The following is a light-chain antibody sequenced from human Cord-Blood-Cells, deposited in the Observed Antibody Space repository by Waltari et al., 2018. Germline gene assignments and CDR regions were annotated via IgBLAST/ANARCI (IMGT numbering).Light chain of an antibody. V-gene: IGKV3-15*01. Sequence: EIVMTQSPATLSVSPGERATLSCRASQSVSSNLAWYQQKPGQAPRLLIYGASTRATGIPARFRGSGSGTEFTLTISSLQSEDFAVYYCQQYNNCPITFGQGTRLEIK. CDR2: GAS. CDR3: QQYNNCPIT. CDR1: QSVSSN. J-gene: IGKJ5*01.